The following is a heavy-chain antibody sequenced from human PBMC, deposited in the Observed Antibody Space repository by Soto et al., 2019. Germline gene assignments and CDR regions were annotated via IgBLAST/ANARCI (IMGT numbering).Heavy chain of an antibody. CDR1: GGSISSYY. D-gene: IGHD6-19*01. V-gene: IGHV4-59*08. CDR3: ARHGDIAVAGNGNWFDP. J-gene: IGHJ5*02. CDR2: IYYSGST. Sequence: SETLSLTCTVSGGSISSYYWSWIRQPPGKGLEWIGYIYYSGSTNYNPSLKSRVTISVDTSKNQFSLKLSSVTAADTAVYYCARHGDIAVAGNGNWFDPWGQGTLVTVSS.